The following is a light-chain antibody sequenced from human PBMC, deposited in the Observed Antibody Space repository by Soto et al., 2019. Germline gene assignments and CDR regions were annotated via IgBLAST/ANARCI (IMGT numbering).Light chain of an antibody. CDR2: RAS. CDR1: QSVSTSY. V-gene: IGKV3-20*01. J-gene: IGKJ4*01. CDR3: QQYGSSPLT. Sequence: EIVLTHSPGTLSLSPGERATLSCRASQSVSTSYLAWYQQKPGQAPKVLIYRASSRATGIPDRFSGSGSGTDFTLTISRLEPEDFAVYYCQQYGSSPLTFGGGTVVDIK.